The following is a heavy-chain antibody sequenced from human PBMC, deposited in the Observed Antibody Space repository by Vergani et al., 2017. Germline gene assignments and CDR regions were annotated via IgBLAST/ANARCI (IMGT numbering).Heavy chain of an antibody. CDR2: ISGSGGST. CDR1: GFTFSSYA. Sequence: EVQLLESGGGLVQPGGSLRLSCAASGFTFSSYAMSWVRQAPGKGLEWVSAISGSGGSTYYADSVKGRFTISRDNSKNTLYLQMNSLRAEDTAVYYCAREIQHAVAGTRWFDPWGQGTLVTVSS. CDR3: AREIQHAVAGTRWFDP. V-gene: IGHV3-23*01. J-gene: IGHJ5*02. D-gene: IGHD6-19*01.